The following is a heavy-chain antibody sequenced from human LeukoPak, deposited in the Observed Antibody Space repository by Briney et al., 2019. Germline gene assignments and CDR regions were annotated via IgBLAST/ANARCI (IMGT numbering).Heavy chain of an antibody. V-gene: IGHV4-59*08. Sequence: SETLSPTCTVSGGSISRYYWSWIRQPPGKGLEWIGYIYYSGSTDYNPSLKSRVTISVDTSKNQLSLKLTSVTAADTAVYYCARPGVGSGRYGAFDIWGQGTMVTVSS. CDR3: ARPGVGSGRYGAFDI. CDR1: GGSISRYY. D-gene: IGHD5-18*01. CDR2: IYYSGST. J-gene: IGHJ3*02.